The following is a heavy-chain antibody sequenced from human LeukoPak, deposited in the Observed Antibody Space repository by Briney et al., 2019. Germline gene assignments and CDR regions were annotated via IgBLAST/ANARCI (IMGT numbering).Heavy chain of an antibody. CDR1: GGSFSGYY. V-gene: IGHV4-34*01. CDR2: INHSGST. D-gene: IGHD4-17*01. J-gene: IGHJ4*02. Sequence: SETLSLTCAVYGGSFSGYYWSWIRQPPGKGLEWIGEINHSGSTNYNPSLKSRVTISVDTSKNQFSLKLSSVTAADTAVYYCARSLSDYPIDYWGQGTLVTVSS. CDR3: ARSLSDYPIDY.